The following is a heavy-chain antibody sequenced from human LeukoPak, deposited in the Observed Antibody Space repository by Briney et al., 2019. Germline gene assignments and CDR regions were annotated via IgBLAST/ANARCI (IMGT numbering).Heavy chain of an antibody. V-gene: IGHV3-30*04. CDR3: ARETPIMNDSSGYHPHYYYYYGMDV. Sequence: GRSLRLSCAASGFTFSSYAMHWVRQAPGKGLEWVAVISNDGSNKEYTDPVKGRFTISRDNSKNTLYLQMNSLRAEDTAVYYCARETPIMNDSSGYHPHYYYYYGMDVWGQGTTVTVSS. D-gene: IGHD3-22*01. CDR2: ISNDGSNK. J-gene: IGHJ6*02. CDR1: GFTFSSYA.